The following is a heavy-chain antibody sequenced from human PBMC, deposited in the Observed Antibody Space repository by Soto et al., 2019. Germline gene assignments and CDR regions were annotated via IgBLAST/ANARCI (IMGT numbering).Heavy chain of an antibody. V-gene: IGHV3-23*01. J-gene: IGHJ2*01. CDR1: GFTFSSYV. Sequence: EVQLLESGGDLVQPGGSLRLSCGVSGFTFSSYVMNWVRQAPGKGLEWVSGISGNGGITFYSASVKGRFVISRDNTKNTLYLQMNSLKAKDTAVYLCAKGSGDWYFDLWGRGTLFTVSS. CDR2: ISGNGGIT. D-gene: IGHD3-3*01. CDR3: AKGSGDWYFDL.